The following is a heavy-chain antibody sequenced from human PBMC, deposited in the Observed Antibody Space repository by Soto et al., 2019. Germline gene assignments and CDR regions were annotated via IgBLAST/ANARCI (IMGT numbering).Heavy chain of an antibody. V-gene: IGHV3-23*01. Sequence: GGSLRLSCAASGFTFSSYAMNWVRQAPGKGLEWVSAISGSGGSTYYADSVKGRFTISRDNSKNTLYLQLNSLRAEDTAVYYCAKAYSSGYRTAFDIWGQGTMVTVSS. CDR3: AKAYSSGYRTAFDI. D-gene: IGHD6-19*01. CDR1: GFTFSSYA. J-gene: IGHJ3*02. CDR2: ISGSGGST.